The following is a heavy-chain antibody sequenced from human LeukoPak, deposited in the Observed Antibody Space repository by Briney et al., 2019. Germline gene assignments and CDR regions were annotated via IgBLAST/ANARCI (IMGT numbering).Heavy chain of an antibody. J-gene: IGHJ4*02. D-gene: IGHD2-15*01. CDR1: GFTFSSYA. CDR2: ISSSSSYI. CDR3: AKVHGWGRQLGYYFDY. V-gene: IGHV3-21*06. Sequence: GGSLRLSCAASGFTFSSYAMNWVRRAPGKGLEWVSSISSSSSYIYYADSVKGRFTISRDNAKNSLYLQMSSLRAEDTAVYYCAKVHGWGRQLGYYFDYWGQGTLVTVSS.